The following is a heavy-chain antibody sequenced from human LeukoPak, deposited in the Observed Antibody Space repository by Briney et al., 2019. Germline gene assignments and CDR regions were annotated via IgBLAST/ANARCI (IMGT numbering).Heavy chain of an antibody. CDR2: IIPIFGTA. CDR1: GGTFSSYA. V-gene: IGHV1-69*05. Sequence: SVKVSCKASGGTFSSYAISWVRQAPGQGLEWMGRIIPIFGTANYAQKFQGRVTITTDESTSTAYMELSSLRSEDTAVYYCASTGEMATDYYYYYMDVWGKGTTVTVSS. J-gene: IGHJ6*03. CDR3: ASTGEMATDYYYYYMDV. D-gene: IGHD5-24*01.